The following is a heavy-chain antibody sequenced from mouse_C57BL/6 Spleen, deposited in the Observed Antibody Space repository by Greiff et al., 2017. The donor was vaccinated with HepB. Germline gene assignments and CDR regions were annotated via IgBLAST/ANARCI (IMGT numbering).Heavy chain of an antibody. J-gene: IGHJ1*03. V-gene: IGHV1-81*01. Sequence: QVHVKQSGAELARPGASVKLSCKASGYTFTSYGISWVKQRTGQGLEWIGEIYPRSGNTYYNEKFKGQATLTADKSSSTAYMELRSLTSEDSAVYFCARGGVITTVVAHWYFDVWGTGTTVTVSS. CDR3: ARGGVITTVVAHWYFDV. D-gene: IGHD1-1*01. CDR1: GYTFTSYG. CDR2: IYPRSGNT.